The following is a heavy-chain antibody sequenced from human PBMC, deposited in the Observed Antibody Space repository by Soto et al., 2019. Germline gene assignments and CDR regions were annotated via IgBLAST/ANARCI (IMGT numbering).Heavy chain of an antibody. J-gene: IGHJ4*02. CDR2: IIPILGIA. CDR3: ASARGVGETRSGY. Sequence: SVKVSCKASGGTFSSYTISWVRQAPGQGLEWMGRIIPILGIANYAQKFQGRVTITADKSTSTAYMELSSLRSEDTAVYYCASARGVGETRSGYWGQGTPVTVSS. D-gene: IGHD3-10*01. V-gene: IGHV1-69*02. CDR1: GGTFSSYT.